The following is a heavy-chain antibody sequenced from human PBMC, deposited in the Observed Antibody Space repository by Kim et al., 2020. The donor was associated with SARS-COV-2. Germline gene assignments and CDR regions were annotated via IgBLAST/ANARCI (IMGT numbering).Heavy chain of an antibody. Sequence: TSDAASGKARFTVSRENSKETLYLQMNGLRAEDTAIYFCAKGPAGAFDIWGQGTTVTVSS. V-gene: IGHV3-23*01. CDR3: AKGPAGAFDI. CDR2: T. J-gene: IGHJ3*02.